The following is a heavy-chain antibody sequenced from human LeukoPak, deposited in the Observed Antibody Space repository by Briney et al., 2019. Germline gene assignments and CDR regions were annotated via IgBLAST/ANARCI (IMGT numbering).Heavy chain of an antibody. J-gene: IGHJ4*02. D-gene: IGHD1-26*01. CDR1: GYTFTSYY. CDR3: ARIGEWELPDY. Sequence: GASVKVSCKASGYTFTSYYMHWVRQAPGQGLEWMGVINPSGGSTSYAQKFQGRVTMTRDTSTSTVYMELSSLRSEDTAVYYCARIGEWELPDYWGQGTLVTVSS. V-gene: IGHV1-46*01. CDR2: INPSGGST.